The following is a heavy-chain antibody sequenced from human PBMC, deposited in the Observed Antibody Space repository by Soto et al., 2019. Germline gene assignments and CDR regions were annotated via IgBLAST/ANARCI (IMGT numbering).Heavy chain of an antibody. CDR3: ARRARPQYYDILTGIYYYYYMDV. CDR1: GGSISSYY. J-gene: IGHJ6*03. V-gene: IGHV4-59*13. CDR2: IYYSGST. Sequence: SETLSLTCTVSGGSISSYYWSWIRQPPGKGLEWIGYIYYSGSTNYNPSLKSRVTISVDTSKNQFSLKLSSVTAADTAVYYCARRARPQYYDILTGIYYYYYMDVWGKGTTVTVSS. D-gene: IGHD3-9*01.